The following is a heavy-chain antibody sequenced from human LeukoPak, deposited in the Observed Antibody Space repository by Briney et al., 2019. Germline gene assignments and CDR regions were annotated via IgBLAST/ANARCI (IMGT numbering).Heavy chain of an antibody. D-gene: IGHD5-18*01. CDR3: ARDARGYSYGYGRYGMDV. J-gene: IGHJ6*02. CDR1: GFTFSSYE. V-gene: IGHV3-48*03. CDR2: ISSSGSTI. Sequence: GGSPRLSCAASGFTFSSYEMNWVRQAPGKGLEWVSYISSSGSTIYYADSVKGRFTISRDNAKNSLYLQMNSLRAEDTAVYYCARDARGYSYGYGRYGMDVWGQGTTVTVSS.